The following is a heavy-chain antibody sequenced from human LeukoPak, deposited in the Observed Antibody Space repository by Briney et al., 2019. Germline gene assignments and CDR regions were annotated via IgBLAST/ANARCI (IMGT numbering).Heavy chain of an antibody. V-gene: IGHV3-11*01. CDR3: ARDSPGDYYYYYGMDV. J-gene: IGHJ6*02. CDR1: GFTFSDYY. CDR2: ISSSGSTI. Sequence: GGSLRPSCAASGFTFSDYYMSWIRQAPGKGLEWVSYISSSGSTIYYADSVKGRFTISRDNAKNSLYLQMNSLRAEDTTVYYCARDSPGDYYYYYGMDVWGQGTTVTVSS. D-gene: IGHD1-26*01.